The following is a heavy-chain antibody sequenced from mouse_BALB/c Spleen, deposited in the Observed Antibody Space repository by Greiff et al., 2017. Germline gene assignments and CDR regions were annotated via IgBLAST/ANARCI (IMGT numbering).Heavy chain of an antibody. CDR3: ARYYGSSERAFDY. J-gene: IGHJ2*01. Sequence: EVQLQQSGPGLVKPSQSLSLTCTVTGYSITSDYAWNWIRQFPGNKLEWMGYISYSGSTSYNPSLKSRISITRDTSKNQFFLQLNSVTTEDTATYYCARYYGSSERAFDYWGQGTTLTVSS. CDR2: ISYSGST. V-gene: IGHV3-2*02. CDR1: GYSITSDYA. D-gene: IGHD1-1*01.